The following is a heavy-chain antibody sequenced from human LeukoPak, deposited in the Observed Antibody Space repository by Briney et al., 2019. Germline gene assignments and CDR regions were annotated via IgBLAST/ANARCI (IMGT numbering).Heavy chain of an antibody. Sequence: SETLSLTCTVSGGSISSYYWSWIRQPPGKGLEWIEYIYYSGSTNYNPSLKSRVTISVDTSKNQFSLKLSSVTAADAAVYYCASAYSSSWPTLAFDIWGQGTMVTVSS. CDR3: ASAYSSSWPTLAFDI. CDR2: IYYSGST. J-gene: IGHJ3*02. CDR1: GGSISSYY. D-gene: IGHD6-13*01. V-gene: IGHV4-59*08.